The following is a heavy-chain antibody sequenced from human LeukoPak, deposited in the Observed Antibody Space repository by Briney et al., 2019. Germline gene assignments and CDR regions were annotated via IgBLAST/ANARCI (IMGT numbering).Heavy chain of an antibody. CDR2: ISAYNGNT. CDR1: GYTFTSYG. J-gene: IGHJ6*03. Sequence: ASVKVSCKASGYTFTSYGISWVRQAPGQGLEWMGWISAYNGNTNYAQKLQGRVTMTTDTSTSTAYMELRSLRSDDTAVYYCARGPPRDYYYYRDVWAKGPTVTVSS. CDR3: ARGPPRDYYYYRDV. V-gene: IGHV1-18*01.